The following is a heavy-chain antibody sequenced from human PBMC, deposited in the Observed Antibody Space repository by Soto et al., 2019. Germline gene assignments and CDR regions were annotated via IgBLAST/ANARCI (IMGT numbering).Heavy chain of an antibody. D-gene: IGHD3-10*01. CDR3: ARVNQGSGSYYNYYYYMDV. Sequence: SETLSLTCTVSGGSISSGGYYWSWIRQHPGKGLEWIGYIYYSGSTYYNPSLKSRVTISVDTSKNQFSLKLSSVTAADTAVYYCARVNQGSGSYYNYYYYMDVWGKGTTVTVSS. V-gene: IGHV4-31*03. CDR2: IYYSGST. CDR1: GGSISSGGYY. J-gene: IGHJ6*03.